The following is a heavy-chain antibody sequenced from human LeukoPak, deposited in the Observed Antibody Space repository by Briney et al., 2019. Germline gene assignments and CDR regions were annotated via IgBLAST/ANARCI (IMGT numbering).Heavy chain of an antibody. CDR1: GYTFTSYG. CDR3: ARVVRLYDILTGYYGGYFDY. V-gene: IGHV1-18*01. J-gene: IGHJ4*02. Sequence: ASVKVSCKASGYTFTSYGISWVRQAPGQGLEWMGWISAYNGNTNYAQKLQGRVTMTTDTSTSTAYMELRSLRPDDTAVYYCARVVRLYDILTGYYGGYFDYWGQGTLVTVSS. CDR2: ISAYNGNT. D-gene: IGHD3-9*01.